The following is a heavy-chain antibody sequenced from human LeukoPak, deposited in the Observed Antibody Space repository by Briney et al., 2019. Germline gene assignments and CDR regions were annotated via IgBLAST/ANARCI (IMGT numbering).Heavy chain of an antibody. CDR3: AKDRGTGWYVSFDY. J-gene: IGHJ4*02. CDR1: GFTVSNNY. Sequence: PGGSLRLSCTASGFTVSNNYMNWVRQAPGKGLEWVSVIYSGGRTYYADSVKGRFTISRDNSKNTLYLQMNSLRAEDTAIYYCAKDRGTGWYVSFDYWGQGTLVTVSS. D-gene: IGHD6-19*01. V-gene: IGHV3-53*01. CDR2: IYSGGRT.